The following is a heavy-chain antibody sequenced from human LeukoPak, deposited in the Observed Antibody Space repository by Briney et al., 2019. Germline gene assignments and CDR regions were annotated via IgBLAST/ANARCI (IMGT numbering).Heavy chain of an antibody. V-gene: IGHV5-51*01. D-gene: IGHD4-23*01. CDR1: GYSFTSHW. Sequence: PGESLKISYKGSGYSFTSHWIGWVRQMPGKGLEWMGIIYPDDSDTRYRPSFQGQVTISADKSISTAYLQWSSLKASDTAMYYCARRHDYGGNSYWFDPWGQGTLVIVSS. CDR2: IYPDDSDT. CDR3: ARRHDYGGNSYWFDP. J-gene: IGHJ5*02.